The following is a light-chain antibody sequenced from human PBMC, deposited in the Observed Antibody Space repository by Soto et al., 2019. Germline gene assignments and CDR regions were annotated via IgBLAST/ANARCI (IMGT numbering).Light chain of an antibody. CDR3: QQRSNSPIT. V-gene: IGKV3-11*01. CDR1: QSVSSY. CDR2: DAS. Sequence: EIVLTQSPATLSLSPGEGATLSYRASQSVSSYLAWYQQKPGQAPRLLIYDASNRATGIPARFSGSGSGTDFTLTISSLEPEDFAVYYCQQRSNSPITFGQGTRLEIK. J-gene: IGKJ5*01.